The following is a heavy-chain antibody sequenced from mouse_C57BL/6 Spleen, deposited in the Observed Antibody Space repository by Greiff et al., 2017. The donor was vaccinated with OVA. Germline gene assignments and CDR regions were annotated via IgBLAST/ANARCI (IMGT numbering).Heavy chain of an antibody. CDR1: GFTFSSYA. V-gene: IGHV5-9-1*02. J-gene: IGHJ4*01. D-gene: IGHD3-3*01. Sequence: EVKVEESGEGLVKPGGSLKLSCAASGFTFSSYAMSWVRQTPEKRLEWVAYISSGGDYIYYADTVKGRFTISRDNARNTLYLQMSSLKSEDTAMDYCTRDRREEGAMDYWGQGTSVTVSS. CDR3: TRDRREEGAMDY. CDR2: ISSGGDYI.